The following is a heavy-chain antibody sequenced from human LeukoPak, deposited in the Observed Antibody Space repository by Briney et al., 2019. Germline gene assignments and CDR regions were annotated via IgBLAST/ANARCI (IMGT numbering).Heavy chain of an antibody. J-gene: IGHJ4*02. D-gene: IGHD3-22*01. CDR1: GGTFSSYA. V-gene: IGHV1-69*05. CDR3: ARDCTYDRSGYATFGY. CDR2: IIPIFGTA. Sequence: SVKVSCKASGGTFSSYAISWVRQAPGQGLEWMGRIIPIFGTANYAQKFQGRVTITTDESTSTAYMELSSLRSEDTAVYYCARDCTYDRSGYATFGYWGQGTLVTASS.